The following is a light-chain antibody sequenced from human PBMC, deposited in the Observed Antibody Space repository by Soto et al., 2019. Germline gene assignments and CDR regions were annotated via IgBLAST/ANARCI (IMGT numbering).Light chain of an antibody. Sequence: QSVLTQPASVSGSLGQSITISCTGTSSDVGAYNYVSWYQQQPGKAPKLMISEVSNRPSGVSNRFSGSKSGNTASLIISGLQAEDEADYYCSSYTSSSTYVFGTGTKVTVL. CDR3: SSYTSSSTYV. CDR2: EVS. V-gene: IGLV2-14*01. J-gene: IGLJ1*01. CDR1: SSDVGAYNY.